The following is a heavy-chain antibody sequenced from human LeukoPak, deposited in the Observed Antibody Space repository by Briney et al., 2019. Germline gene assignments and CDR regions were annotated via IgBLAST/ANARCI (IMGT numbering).Heavy chain of an antibody. J-gene: IGHJ4*02. D-gene: IGHD6-19*01. CDR3: ARGTDRLTSASYWL. V-gene: IGHV4-34*01. Sequence: SETLSLTCGVFGGSFSYYHWTWIRQPPGKALGWIGEIVHTGSATYNPSLTRRVTISADTSKQQLSLKMTSVTAADTAFYYCARGTDRLTSASYWLWGQGTLVTVS. CDR1: GGSFSYYH. CDR2: IVHTGSA.